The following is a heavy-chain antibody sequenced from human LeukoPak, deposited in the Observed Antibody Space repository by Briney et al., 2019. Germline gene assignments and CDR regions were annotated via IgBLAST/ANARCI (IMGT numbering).Heavy chain of an antibody. Sequence: ASVKVSCKASGGTFSSYAISWVRQAPGQGLEWMGGIIPMFGTANYAQRFQGRVTITADESTSTAYMELSSLRSEDTAVYYCARAPWVRGVIRYYYYYMDVWGKGTTVTISS. CDR3: ARAPWVRGVIRYYYYYMDV. CDR1: GGTFSSYA. CDR2: IIPMFGTA. J-gene: IGHJ6*03. D-gene: IGHD3-10*01. V-gene: IGHV1-69*13.